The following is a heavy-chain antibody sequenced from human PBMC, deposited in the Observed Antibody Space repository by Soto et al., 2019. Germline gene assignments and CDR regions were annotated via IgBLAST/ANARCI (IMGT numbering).Heavy chain of an antibody. J-gene: IGHJ4*02. D-gene: IGHD4-17*01. CDR1: GGSISSGGYY. Sequence: QVQLQESGPGLVKPSQTLSLTCTVSGGSISSGGYYWSWIRQHSGKGLEWIGYIYYSGSTYYNPSLKSRVTISVNTSKNQFSLKLSSVTAADTAVYYCARVGVAYGDYVDYWGQGTLVTVSS. CDR3: ARVGVAYGDYVDY. V-gene: IGHV4-31*03. CDR2: IYYSGST.